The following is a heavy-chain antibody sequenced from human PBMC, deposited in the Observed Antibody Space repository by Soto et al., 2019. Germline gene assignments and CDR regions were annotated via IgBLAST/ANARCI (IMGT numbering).Heavy chain of an antibody. Sequence: QLQLQESGPGLVKPSETLSLTCTVSGGSISSSSYYWGWIRQPPGKGLEWIGSIYYSGSTYYNPSLKSRVTISVDTSKNQFSLKLSSVTAADTAVYYSARIYYDFWSGYYSSNWFDPWGQGTLVTVSS. J-gene: IGHJ5*02. CDR2: IYYSGST. D-gene: IGHD3-3*01. V-gene: IGHV4-39*01. CDR1: GGSISSSSYY. CDR3: ARIYYDFWSGYYSSNWFDP.